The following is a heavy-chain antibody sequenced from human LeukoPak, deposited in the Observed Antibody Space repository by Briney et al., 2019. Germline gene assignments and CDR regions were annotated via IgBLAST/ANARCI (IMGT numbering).Heavy chain of an antibody. V-gene: IGHV1-2*06. Sequence: ASVKVSCKASGGTFSSYAISWVRQAPGQGLEWMGRINPNSGGTNYAQKFQGRVTMTRDTSISTAYMELSRLRSDDTAVYYCARSLYRSSTSCNWFDPWGQGTLVTVSS. D-gene: IGHD2-2*01. CDR3: ARSLYRSSTSCNWFDP. J-gene: IGHJ5*02. CDR2: INPNSGGT. CDR1: GGTFSSYA.